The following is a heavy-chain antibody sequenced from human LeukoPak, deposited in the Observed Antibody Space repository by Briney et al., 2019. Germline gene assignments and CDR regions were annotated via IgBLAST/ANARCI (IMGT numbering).Heavy chain of an antibody. D-gene: IGHD3-22*01. CDR3: AKDSYYYDSSGYYYGDTFDY. CDR2: ISGSGGST. Sequence: TGGSLRLSCAASGFTFSSYAMSWVRQAPGKGLEWVSAISGSGGSTYYADSVKGRFTISRDNSKNTLYLQMNSLRAEDTAVYYCAKDSYYYDSSGYYYGDTFDYWGQGTLVTVSS. V-gene: IGHV3-23*01. J-gene: IGHJ4*02. CDR1: GFTFSSYA.